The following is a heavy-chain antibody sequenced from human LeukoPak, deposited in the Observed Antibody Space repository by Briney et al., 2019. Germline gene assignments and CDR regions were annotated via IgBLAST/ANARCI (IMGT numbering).Heavy chain of an antibody. CDR2: VSPKTGRT. CDR1: GYTFRIHD. Sequence: ASVKVSCKASGYTFRIHDFNWVRQAPGQGGEWMGWVSPKTGRTGYAPKFQGRVYMTTNASLSTAYMELSSLRSDDTAVYFCARESERNDGWFDPWGQGTLVTVSS. V-gene: IGHV1-8*01. D-gene: IGHD1-1*01. CDR3: ARESERNDGWFDP. J-gene: IGHJ5*02.